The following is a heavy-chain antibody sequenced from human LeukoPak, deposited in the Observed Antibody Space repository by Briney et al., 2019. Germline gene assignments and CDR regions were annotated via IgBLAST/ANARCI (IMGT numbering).Heavy chain of an antibody. CDR2: IIPIFGTA. Sequence: SVKVSCKASGGTFSSYAISWVRQAPGQGLEWMGGIIPIFGTANYAQKFQGRVTITADESTSTAYMELSSLRAEDTAVYYCAKDRITFGGVIVSPPDYWGQGTLVTVSS. D-gene: IGHD3-16*02. CDR3: AKDRITFGGVIVSPPDY. V-gene: IGHV1-69*13. J-gene: IGHJ4*02. CDR1: GGTFSSYA.